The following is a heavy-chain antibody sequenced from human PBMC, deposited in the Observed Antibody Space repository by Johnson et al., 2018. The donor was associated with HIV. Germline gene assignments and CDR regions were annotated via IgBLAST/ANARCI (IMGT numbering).Heavy chain of an antibody. CDR1: GLTFSSYG. J-gene: IGHJ3*02. V-gene: IGHV3-23*04. Sequence: MQLVESGGGLVQPGGSLRLSCVASGLTFSSYGMSWVRQAPGKGPEWVSGISGSGGSTYYADSVKGRFTISRDNSKSTLFLQMNSLRAEDTAVYYCARGIVGAEEGAFDIWGQGTLVTVSS. CDR2: ISGSGGST. D-gene: IGHD1-26*01. CDR3: ARGIVGAEEGAFDI.